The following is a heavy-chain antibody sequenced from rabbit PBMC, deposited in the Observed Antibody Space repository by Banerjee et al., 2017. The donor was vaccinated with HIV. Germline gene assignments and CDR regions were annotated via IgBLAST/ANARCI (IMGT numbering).Heavy chain of an antibody. Sequence: QEQLVESGGGLVQPGGSLKLSCKASGFSFSSGYDMCWVRQAPGKGLEWIACIGTGVGDTYYANWAKGRFTISSHDAQNTLYLQLSSLTAADTATYFCVRARPYPFVLWGQGTLVTVS. CDR3: VRARPYPFVL. D-gene: IGHD1-1*01. J-gene: IGHJ6*01. CDR1: GFSFSSGYD. V-gene: IGHV1S47*01. CDR2: IGTGVGDT.